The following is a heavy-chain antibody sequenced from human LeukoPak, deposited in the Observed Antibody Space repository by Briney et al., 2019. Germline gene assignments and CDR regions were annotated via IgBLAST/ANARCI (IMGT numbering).Heavy chain of an antibody. J-gene: IGHJ4*02. CDR1: GFTFSSYG. CDR3: AALPTGYQNFDY. CDR2: NSGSGGST. D-gene: IGHD3-9*01. V-gene: IGHV3-23*01. Sequence: GGSLRLSCTASGFTFSSYGMSWVRQAPGKGLEWVSTNSGSGGSTYYADSVRGRFTISRDNSKNTLFLQMHSLRVEDTAVYYCAALPTGYQNFDYWGQGTLVTVSS.